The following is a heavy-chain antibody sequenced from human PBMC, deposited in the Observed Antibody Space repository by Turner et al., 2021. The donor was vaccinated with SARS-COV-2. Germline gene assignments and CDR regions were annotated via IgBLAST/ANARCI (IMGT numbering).Heavy chain of an antibody. V-gene: IGHV3-23*01. Sequence: EVQLLESGGGLVQPGGSLILSCAASGFTFRSYAMSWVRQAPGKGLEWVAAISGSGGRTYYADSVKGRFTISRDNSKNTLYLQMNSLRAEDTAVYYCAKAPDSGFDYWGQGTLVTDSS. J-gene: IGHJ4*02. D-gene: IGHD1-26*01. CDR3: AKAPDSGFDY. CDR1: GFTFRSYA. CDR2: ISGSGGRT.